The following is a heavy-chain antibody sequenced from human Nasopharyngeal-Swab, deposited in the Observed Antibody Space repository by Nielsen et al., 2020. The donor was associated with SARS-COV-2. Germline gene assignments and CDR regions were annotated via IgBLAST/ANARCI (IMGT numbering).Heavy chain of an antibody. CDR1: GYTFTSYY. CDR2: INPSGGST. J-gene: IGHJ6*03. D-gene: IGHD6-19*01. V-gene: IGHV1-46*01. Sequence: ASVKVSCKASGYTFTSYYMHWVRQAPGQGLEWMGIINPSGGSTSYAQKFQDRVTMTRDTSTSTVYMELSSLRSEDTAVYYCARGTYSSGWVRPYYYMDVWGKGTTVTVSS. CDR3: ARGTYSSGWVRPYYYMDV.